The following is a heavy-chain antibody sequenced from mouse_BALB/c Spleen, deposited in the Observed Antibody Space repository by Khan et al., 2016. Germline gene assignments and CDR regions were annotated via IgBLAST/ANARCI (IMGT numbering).Heavy chain of an antibody. CDR3: ARTARIKY. D-gene: IGHD1-2*01. CDR2: ISYSGST. V-gene: IGHV3-2*02. J-gene: IGHJ2*01. CDR1: GYSITSGYG. Sequence: VQLKESGPGLVKPSQSLSLTCTVTGYSITSGYGWNWIRQFPGNKLEWMGYISYSGSTNYNPSLKSRISITRDTSKHQFFLQLKSVTTEDTATYYCARTARIKYWGQGTTLTVSS.